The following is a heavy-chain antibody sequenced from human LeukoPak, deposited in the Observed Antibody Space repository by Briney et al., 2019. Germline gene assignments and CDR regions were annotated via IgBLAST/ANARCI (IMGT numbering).Heavy chain of an antibody. CDR1: GGSISSYY. Sequence: SETLSLTCTVSGGSISSYYWSWIRQPPGKGLEWIGYIHYSGSTNYNPSLKSRVTISVDTSKNQFSLKLSSVTAADTAVYYCARGAYYYYMDVWGKGTTVTVSS. CDR2: IHYSGST. CDR3: ARGAYYYYMDV. J-gene: IGHJ6*03. V-gene: IGHV4-59*12.